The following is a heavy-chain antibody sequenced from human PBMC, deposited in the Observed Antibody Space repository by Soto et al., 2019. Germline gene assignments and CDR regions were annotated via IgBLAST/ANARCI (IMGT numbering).Heavy chain of an antibody. V-gene: IGHV1-2*04. Sequence: ASVKVSCKASGYTFTSYFMHWVRQAPGQGLEWMGWINPNSGGTNYAQKFQGWVTMTRDTSISTAYMELSRLRSDDTAVYYCARGGEYCSSTSCPWAFDIWGQGTMVTVSS. CDR3: ARGGEYCSSTSCPWAFDI. CDR1: GYTFTSYF. D-gene: IGHD2-2*01. CDR2: INPNSGGT. J-gene: IGHJ3*02.